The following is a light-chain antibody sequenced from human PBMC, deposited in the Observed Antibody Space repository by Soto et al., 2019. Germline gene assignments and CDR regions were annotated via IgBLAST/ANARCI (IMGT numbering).Light chain of an antibody. CDR1: SSDVGGYNY. V-gene: IGLV2-11*01. CDR2: DVS. J-gene: IGLJ1*01. CDR3: CSYAGSYTWV. Sequence: QSALTQPRSVSGSPGQSVTISCTGTSSDVGGYNYVSWYQQHPGKAPKLMIYDVSKRPSGVPDRFSGSKSGNTASLTISGXXAXDEADYYCCSYAGSYTWVFGTGTKVTVL.